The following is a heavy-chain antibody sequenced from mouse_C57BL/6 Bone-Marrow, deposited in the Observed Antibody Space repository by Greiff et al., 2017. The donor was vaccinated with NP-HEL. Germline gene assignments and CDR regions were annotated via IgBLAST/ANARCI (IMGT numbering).Heavy chain of an antibody. CDR3: AREGVYYSNYVWYFDV. J-gene: IGHJ1*03. CDR1: GYTFTSYW. V-gene: IGHV1-69*01. Sequence: QVQLQQPGAELVMPGASVKLSCKASGYTFTSYWMHWVKQRPGQGLEWIGEIDPSDSYTNYNQKFKGKSTLTVDKSSSTAYMQLSSLTSEDSAFYYCAREGVYYSNYVWYFDVWGTGTTVTVSS. CDR2: IDPSDSYT. D-gene: IGHD2-5*01.